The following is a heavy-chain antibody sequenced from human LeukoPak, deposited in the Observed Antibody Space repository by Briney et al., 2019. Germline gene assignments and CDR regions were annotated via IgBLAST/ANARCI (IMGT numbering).Heavy chain of an antibody. J-gene: IGHJ4*02. CDR2: IFHSGST. CDR1: GYSISSSSYY. CDR3: ARSWFSTGPADY. D-gene: IGHD6-13*01. Sequence: PSETLSLTCTVSGYSISSSSYYWGWIRQPPGKGLEWIGSIFHSGSTYYNPSLKSRVTISVDTSKNQFSLKLTSVTAADTAVYYCARSWFSTGPADYWGQGTLVTVSS. V-gene: IGHV4-39*01.